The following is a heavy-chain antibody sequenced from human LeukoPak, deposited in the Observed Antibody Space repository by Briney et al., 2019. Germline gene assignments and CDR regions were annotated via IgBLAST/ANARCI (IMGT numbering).Heavy chain of an antibody. Sequence: SQTLSLTCTVSGGSITSGGYYWFWIRQHPGKGLEWIGYISYSGSTYYNPSLKSRVTISVDKSKNQFSLKLSSVTAADTAVYYCARLTMGSASYWGQGTLVTVSS. CDR3: ARLTMGSASY. CDR2: ISYSGST. D-gene: IGHD3-10*01. J-gene: IGHJ4*02. CDR1: GGSITSGGYY. V-gene: IGHV4-31*03.